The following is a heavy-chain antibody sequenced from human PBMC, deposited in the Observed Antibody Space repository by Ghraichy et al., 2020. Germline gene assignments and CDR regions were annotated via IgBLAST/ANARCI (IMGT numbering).Heavy chain of an antibody. Sequence: LSCSVSGGSIRRNYWSWIRQPPGKGLEWIGYIFYSGTTNYNPVLKSRVTLSVDTSKNQFSLTVWSVNAADTAVYYCARNRGSSSYDYYGMDVWGQGTTVTVSS. CDR1: GGSIRRNY. V-gene: IGHV4-59*01. J-gene: IGHJ6*02. CDR3: ARNRGSSSYDYYGMDV. D-gene: IGHD1-14*01. CDR2: IFYSGTT.